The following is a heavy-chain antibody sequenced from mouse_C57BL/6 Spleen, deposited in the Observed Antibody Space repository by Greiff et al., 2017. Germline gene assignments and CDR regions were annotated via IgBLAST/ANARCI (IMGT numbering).Heavy chain of an antibody. CDR1: GYTFTDYN. CDR2: INPNNGGT. Sequence: VQLKQSGPELVKPGASVKIPCKASGYTFTDYNMDWVKQSHGKSLEWIGDINPNNGGTIYNQKFKGKATLTVDKSSSTAYMELRSLTSEDTAVYYCARRSSGSAWFAYWGQGTLVTVSA. CDR3: ARRSSGSAWFAY. V-gene: IGHV1-18*01. J-gene: IGHJ3*01. D-gene: IGHD3-2*02.